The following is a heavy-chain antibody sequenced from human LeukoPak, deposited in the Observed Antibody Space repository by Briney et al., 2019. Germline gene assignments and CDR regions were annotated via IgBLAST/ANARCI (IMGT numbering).Heavy chain of an antibody. CDR2: LYSGGDT. D-gene: IGHD4-11*01. Sequence: PGGSLRLSCAASGSTVSSNYMSWVRQAPGKGLEWVSVLYSGGDTYYADSVKGRFTISRDNSKNTLYLQMNSLRAEDTAVYYCARGPPYSNSPAIEHWGQGTLVHVPS. CDR1: GSTVSSNY. V-gene: IGHV3-53*01. J-gene: IGHJ4*02. CDR3: ARGPPYSNSPAIEH.